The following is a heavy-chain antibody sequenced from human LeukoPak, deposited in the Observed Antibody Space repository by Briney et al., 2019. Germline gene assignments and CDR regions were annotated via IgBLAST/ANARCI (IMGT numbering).Heavy chain of an antibody. CDR2: INPNSGGT. CDR3: AREARSGGGTTVTGDWFDP. CDR1: GYTFTGYY. D-gene: IGHD4-11*01. Sequence: GASVKVSCKASGYTFTGYYMHWVRQAPGQGLEWMGWINPNSGGTNYAQKFQGRVTMTRDTSISTAYMELSRLRSDDTAVYYCAREARSGGGTTVTGDWFDPWGQGTLVTVSS. J-gene: IGHJ5*02. V-gene: IGHV1-2*02.